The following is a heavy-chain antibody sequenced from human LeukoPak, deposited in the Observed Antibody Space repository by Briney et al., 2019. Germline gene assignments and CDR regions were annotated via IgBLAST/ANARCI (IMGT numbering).Heavy chain of an antibody. V-gene: IGHV3-66*01. CDR3: ARGLLRDGYTYSYSFDY. D-gene: IGHD5-18*01. CDR1: GFTMSTNY. J-gene: IGHJ4*02. CDR2: VYIGGTT. Sequence: PGGSLRLSCAASGFTMSTNYMNWVGQAPGKGLEGVSVVYIGGTTYYADSVKGRFTISRDITKNTIYLQMDNLRAEDTAVYYCARGLLRDGYTYSYSFDYWGQGTLVTVSS.